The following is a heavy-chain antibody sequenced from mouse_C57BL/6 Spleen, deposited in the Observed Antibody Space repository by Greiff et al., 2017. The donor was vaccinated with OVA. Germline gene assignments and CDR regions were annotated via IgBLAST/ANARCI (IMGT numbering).Heavy chain of an antibody. CDR2: IYPGSGNT. D-gene: IGHD2-4*01. Sequence: QVQLQQSGPELVKPGASVKISCKASGYSFTSYYIHWVKQRPGQGLEWIGWIYPGSGNTKYNEKFKGKATLTADTSSSTAYMQLSSLTSEDSAVYYCARGYDYDGGWFAYWGQGTLVTVSA. J-gene: IGHJ3*01. V-gene: IGHV1-66*01. CDR3: ARGYDYDGGWFAY. CDR1: GYSFTSYY.